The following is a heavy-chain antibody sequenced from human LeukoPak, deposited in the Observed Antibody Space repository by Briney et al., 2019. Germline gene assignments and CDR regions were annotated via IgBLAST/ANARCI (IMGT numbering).Heavy chain of an antibody. CDR3: ARDRVASSGWPGGPIDY. Sequence: PGGSLRLSCAASGFTFSDYYMSRIRQAPGKGLEWVSYISSSGSTIYYADSVRGRFTISRDNAKNSLYLQMNSLRAEDTAVYYCARDRVASSGWPGGPIDYWGQGTLVTVSS. D-gene: IGHD6-19*01. J-gene: IGHJ4*02. CDR1: GFTFSDYY. CDR2: ISSSGSTI. V-gene: IGHV3-11*01.